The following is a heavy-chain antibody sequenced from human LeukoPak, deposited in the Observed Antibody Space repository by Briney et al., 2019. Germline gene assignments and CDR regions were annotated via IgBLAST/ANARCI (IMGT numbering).Heavy chain of an antibody. Sequence: SETLSLTCTVSGGSISSSSYYWGWIRQPPGEGLEWIGSIYYSGSTYYNPSLKSRVTISVDTSKNQFSLKLSSVTAADTAVYYCARVVDYYDSSGTNFDYWGQGTLVTVSS. CDR3: ARVVDYYDSSGTNFDY. CDR1: GGSISSSSYY. CDR2: IYYSGST. V-gene: IGHV4-39*07. D-gene: IGHD3-22*01. J-gene: IGHJ4*02.